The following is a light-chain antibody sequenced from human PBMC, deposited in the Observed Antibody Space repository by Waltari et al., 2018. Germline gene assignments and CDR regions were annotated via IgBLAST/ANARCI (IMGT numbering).Light chain of an antibody. CDR3: QQANSFPLT. CDR1: QGISNW. J-gene: IGKJ5*01. Sequence: DIQMTQSPSSMPASVGDRVTITCLASQGISNWLACYQQKPGKAPNLLIYAASSLQSGVPSRFSDSGSGTEFNLTINRLQPEDCGSYYCQQANSFPLTVGQGTRLGIK. V-gene: IGKV1-12*01. CDR2: AAS.